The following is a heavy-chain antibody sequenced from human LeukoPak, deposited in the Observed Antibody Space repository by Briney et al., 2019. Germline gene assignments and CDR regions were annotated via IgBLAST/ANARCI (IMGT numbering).Heavy chain of an antibody. D-gene: IGHD3-10*01. V-gene: IGHV3-7*03. Sequence: PGGSLRLSCAASGFTFTRYWMSWVRQAPGKGLEWVANIKQDGSERHYVDSVKGRFTISRDNARNSVYLQLNSLRAGDTAVYHCAKDRDFLGGRGDWFDPWGQGTLVTVSS. CDR1: GFTFTRYW. CDR2: IKQDGSER. CDR3: AKDRDFLGGRGDWFDP. J-gene: IGHJ5*02.